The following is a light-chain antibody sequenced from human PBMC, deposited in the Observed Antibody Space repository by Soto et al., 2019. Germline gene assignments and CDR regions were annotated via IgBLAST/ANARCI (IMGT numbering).Light chain of an antibody. Sequence: EIGLTQSQCTLSWCQGDRATXSCRASQSVDSTSLAWYQQKPVRSPSLLVYVACSRDTDIPDRFGCRGSGTDFTLSISKLEHADFAVYYWQQYGTSWTFGQGTKLDIK. CDR2: VAC. J-gene: IGKJ1*01. V-gene: IGKV3-20*01. CDR3: QQYGTSWT. CDR1: QSVDSTS.